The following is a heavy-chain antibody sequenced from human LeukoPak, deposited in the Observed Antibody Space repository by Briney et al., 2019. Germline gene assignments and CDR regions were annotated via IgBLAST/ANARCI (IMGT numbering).Heavy chain of an antibody. CDR3: AADTAQYSYGFGVIDY. D-gene: IGHD5-18*01. Sequence: NASGPTLVKPTQTLTLTCTFSGFSLSTSGVGVGWIRQPPGKALEWLALIYWDDDKRYSPSLKSRLTITKDTSKNQVVLTMTNMDPVDTATYYCAADTAQYSYGFGVIDYWGQGTLVTVSS. V-gene: IGHV2-5*02. CDR1: GFSLSTSGVG. J-gene: IGHJ4*02. CDR2: IYWDDDK.